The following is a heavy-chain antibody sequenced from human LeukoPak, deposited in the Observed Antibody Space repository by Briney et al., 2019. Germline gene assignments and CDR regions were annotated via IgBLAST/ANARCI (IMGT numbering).Heavy chain of an antibody. CDR3: AKDLDDYGDYYFDY. Sequence: PGRSLRLSCAASGFTFSSYGMHWVRQAPGKGLEWVAVISYDGSNKYYADSVKGRFTISRDNSKNTLYLQMNSLRAEDTAVYYCAKDLDDYGDYYFDYWAREPWSPSPQ. D-gene: IGHD4-17*01. V-gene: IGHV3-30*18. CDR2: ISYDGSNK. J-gene: IGHJ4*02. CDR1: GFTFSSYG.